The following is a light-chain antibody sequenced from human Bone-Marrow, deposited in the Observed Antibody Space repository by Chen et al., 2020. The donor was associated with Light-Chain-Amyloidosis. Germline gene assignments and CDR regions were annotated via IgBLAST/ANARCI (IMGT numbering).Light chain of an antibody. CDR1: SSDVDGYNY. CDR2: DIS. Sequence: QSALTQPASVFGSPGQSITISCTGTSSDVDGYNYVSWYQQHPGKAPKLMIYDISNRPSGVSNRVSGSKSGNTASLTISGLQAEDEADYYCSSYTSRSTLDVFGTGTKVTVL. V-gene: IGLV2-14*01. J-gene: IGLJ1*01. CDR3: SSYTSRSTLDV.